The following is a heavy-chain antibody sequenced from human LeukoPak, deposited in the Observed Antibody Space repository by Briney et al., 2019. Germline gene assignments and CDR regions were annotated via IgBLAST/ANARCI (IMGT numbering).Heavy chain of an antibody. Sequence: SETLSLTCAVSGSSISSGYYWGWIRQPPGKGLEWIGYIYYSGSTNYNPSLKSRVTISVDTSKNQLSLKLSSVTAADTAVYYCARALNYYYGSGSYSVFDYWGQGTLVTVSS. J-gene: IGHJ4*02. V-gene: IGHV4-61*01. D-gene: IGHD3-10*01. CDR2: IYYSGST. CDR3: ARALNYYYGSGSYSVFDY. CDR1: GSSISSGYY.